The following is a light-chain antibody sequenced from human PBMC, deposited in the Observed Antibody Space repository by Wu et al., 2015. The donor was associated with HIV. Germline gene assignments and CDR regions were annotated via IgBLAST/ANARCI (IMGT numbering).Light chain of an antibody. CDR2: ATS. J-gene: IGKJ1*01. Sequence: SIGDRVSISXRASQDIRNSLAWYQQKPGKAPKLLLFATSMLETGAPSRFRGSGSGTDYILTISSLQPEDFATYYCQQYYTTLWTFGQGTKVEVK. CDR3: QQYYTTLWT. V-gene: IGKV1-NL1*01. CDR1: QDIRNS.